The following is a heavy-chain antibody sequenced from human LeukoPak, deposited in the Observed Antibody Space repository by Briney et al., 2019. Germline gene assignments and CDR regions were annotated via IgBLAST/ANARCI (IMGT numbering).Heavy chain of an antibody. CDR2: ISGSGGST. CDR3: AKGPSNYYDSSGYHFDY. J-gene: IGHJ4*02. V-gene: IGHV3-23*01. D-gene: IGHD3-22*01. Sequence: GGSLRLSCAASGFTVSSNYMSWVRQAPGKGLEWVSGISGSGGSTYYADSVKGRFTISRDNSKNTLFLQMNSLRAEDTAVYYCAKGPSNYYDSSGYHFDYWGQGTLVTVSS. CDR1: GFTVSSNY.